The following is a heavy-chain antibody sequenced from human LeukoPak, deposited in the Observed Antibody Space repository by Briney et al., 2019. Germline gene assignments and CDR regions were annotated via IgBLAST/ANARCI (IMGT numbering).Heavy chain of an antibody. CDR2: IYYSGST. V-gene: IGHV4-59*01. J-gene: IGHJ6*03. CDR3: AKKDYYYMDV. Sequence: SETLSLTCTVSGGSISSYYWSWIRQPPGKGLEWIGYIYYSGSTNYNPSLKSRVTISVDTSKNQFSLKLSSVTAADTAVYYCAKKDYYYMDVWGKGTTVTVSS. CDR1: GGSISSYY.